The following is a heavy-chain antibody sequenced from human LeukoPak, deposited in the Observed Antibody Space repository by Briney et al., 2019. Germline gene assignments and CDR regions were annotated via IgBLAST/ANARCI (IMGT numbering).Heavy chain of an antibody. Sequence: ASVKVSCKASGGTFSSYAISWVRQAPGQGLEWMGGIIPIFGTANYAQTFQGRVTMTRDTSTSTVYMELSSLRSEDTAVYYCAREDDREGFFYWGQGTLVTVSS. V-gene: IGHV1-69*05. CDR2: IIPIFGTA. J-gene: IGHJ4*02. CDR3: AREDDREGFFY. D-gene: IGHD1-1*01. CDR1: GGTFSSYA.